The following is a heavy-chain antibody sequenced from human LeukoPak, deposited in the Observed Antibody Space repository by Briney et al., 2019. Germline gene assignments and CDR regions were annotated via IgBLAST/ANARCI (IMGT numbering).Heavy chain of an antibody. CDR1: GGSISSSNW. J-gene: IGHJ3*02. CDR2: IYHSGST. D-gene: IGHD3-10*01. Sequence: SETLSLTCAVSGGSISSSNWWSWVRQPPGKGLEWIGEIYHSGSTNYNPFLKSRVTISVDKSKNQFSLKLSSVTAADTAVYYCARDPRGPHAFDIWGQGTMVTVSS. CDR3: ARDPRGPHAFDI. V-gene: IGHV4-4*02.